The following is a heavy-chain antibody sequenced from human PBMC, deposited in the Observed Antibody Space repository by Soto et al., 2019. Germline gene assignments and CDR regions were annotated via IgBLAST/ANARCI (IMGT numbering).Heavy chain of an antibody. J-gene: IGHJ4*02. V-gene: IGHV4-4*07. CDR3: ARDRGQLWPLDY. Sequence: SETLSLTCTVSGGSISSHYWTWIRQPAGKGLEWIGRIYTSGTTNYNPSLTSRVTMSVDTSKNQFSLNLTSVTAADTAVYYGARDRGQLWPLDYWGQGTLVTVSS. CDR2: IYTSGTT. D-gene: IGHD5-18*01. CDR1: GGSISSHY.